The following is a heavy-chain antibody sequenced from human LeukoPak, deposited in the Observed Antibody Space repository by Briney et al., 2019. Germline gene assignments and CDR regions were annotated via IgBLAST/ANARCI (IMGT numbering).Heavy chain of an antibody. V-gene: IGHV6-1*01. J-gene: IGHJ4*02. CDR2: TYYRSTWHN. CDR1: GDSVSSISAT. CDR3: AKSAYFREYFDY. D-gene: IGHD2-8*01. Sequence: SQTLSLTCAISGDSVSSISATWNWIRQSPSRGLEWLGRTYYRSTWHNDYAASVKSQITINPDTSKNLFFLQLNSVTLEDTAVYYCAKSAYFREYFDYWGQGILVTVSS.